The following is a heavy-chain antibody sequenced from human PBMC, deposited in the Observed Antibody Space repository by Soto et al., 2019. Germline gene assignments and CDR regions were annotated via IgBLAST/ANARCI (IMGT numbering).Heavy chain of an antibody. V-gene: IGHV3-7*01. CDR2: INQDGSKK. CDR3: SRSLNS. Sequence: GGSLRLSGAASGFTFSTYWMDWVRQTPGKGLEWVANINQDGSKKNYVDSVKGRFTISRDNAKNSLYLQMSSLTAEDSALYYCSRSLNSWGQGTLVTVSS. CDR1: GFTFSTYW. J-gene: IGHJ4*02.